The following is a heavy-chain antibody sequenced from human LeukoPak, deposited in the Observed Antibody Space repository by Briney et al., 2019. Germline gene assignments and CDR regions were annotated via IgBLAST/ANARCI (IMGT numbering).Heavy chain of an antibody. CDR2: IRYDGSNK. Sequence: GGSLRLSCAASGFTFSSYGMHWVRQAPGKGLEWVAFIRYDGSNKYYADSVKGRFTISRDNSKNTLYLQMNSLRAEDTAVYYCAKEGWFGELYPAYDYWGQGTLVTVSS. CDR3: AKEGWFGELYPAYDY. D-gene: IGHD3-10*01. J-gene: IGHJ4*02. V-gene: IGHV3-30*02. CDR1: GFTFSSYG.